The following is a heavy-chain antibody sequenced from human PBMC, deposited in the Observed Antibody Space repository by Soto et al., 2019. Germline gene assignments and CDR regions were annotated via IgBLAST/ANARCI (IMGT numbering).Heavy chain of an antibody. D-gene: IGHD3-22*01. V-gene: IGHV1-69*01. J-gene: IGHJ4*01. CDR3: ATGGNYYEPSALAY. Sequence: QVQLVQSVAEVKKPRSSVKVSCKASGDSFSSYAISWVRQAPGHGLEWMGRIIPIFGTPNYAQMVEARVRSTADESTSTSNMELSSLRSEDTAVYYCATGGNYYEPSALAYWGNGTLVNV. CDR2: IIPIFGTP. CDR1: GDSFSSYA.